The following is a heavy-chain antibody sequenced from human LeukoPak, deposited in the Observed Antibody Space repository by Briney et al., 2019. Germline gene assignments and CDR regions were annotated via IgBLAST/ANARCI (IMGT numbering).Heavy chain of an antibody. V-gene: IGHV3-13*01. J-gene: IGHJ6*03. D-gene: IGHD3-3*01. Sequence: GGSLRLSCAASGFTFSSYDMHWVRQATGKGLEWVSAIGTAGDTYYPGSVKGRFTISRENAKNSLYLQMNSLRAGDTAVYYCARDLTVTIFGVVNPDYYYYYMDVWGKGTTVTVSS. CDR1: GFTFSSYD. CDR3: ARDLTVTIFGVVNPDYYYYYMDV. CDR2: IGTAGDT.